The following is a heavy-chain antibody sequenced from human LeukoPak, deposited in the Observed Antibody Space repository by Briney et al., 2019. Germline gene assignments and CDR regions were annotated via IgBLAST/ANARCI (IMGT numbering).Heavy chain of an antibody. J-gene: IGHJ3*02. CDR1: SGSMSRSSYY. CDR3: ARVLRYFDWAQDAFDI. Sequence: SETLSLTCTVSSGSMSRSSYYWGWIRQPPGKGLEWIASMYYSGSTYYNPSLKSRVTISVDTSKNQFSLKLSSVTAADTAVYYCARVLRYFDWAQDAFDIWGQGTMVTVSS. CDR2: MYYSGST. D-gene: IGHD3-9*01. V-gene: IGHV4-39*07.